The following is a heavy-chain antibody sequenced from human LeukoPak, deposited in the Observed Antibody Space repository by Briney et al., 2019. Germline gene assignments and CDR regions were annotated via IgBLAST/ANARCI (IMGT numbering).Heavy chain of an antibody. CDR1: GFTFSDYY. Sequence: PGGSLRLSCAASGFTFSDYYMSWIRQAPGKGLEWVSYISSSSSYTNYADSVKGRFTISRDNAKNSLYLQMNSLRAEDTAVYYCARAVADTRGAFDYWGQGTLVTVSS. D-gene: IGHD6-19*01. CDR3: ARAVADTRGAFDY. CDR2: ISSSSSYT. J-gene: IGHJ4*02. V-gene: IGHV3-11*05.